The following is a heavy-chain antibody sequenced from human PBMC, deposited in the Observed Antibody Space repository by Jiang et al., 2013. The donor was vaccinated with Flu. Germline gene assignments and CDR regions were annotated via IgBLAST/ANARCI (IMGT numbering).Heavy chain of an antibody. J-gene: IGHJ4*01. D-gene: IGHD6-19*01. CDR1: GYNFASYW. CDR3: ARRLGAGHAGHFLDY. CDR2: VYPSDSDT. Sequence: QLVESGAEMKKPGESLKISCQASGYNFASYWIAWVRQMPGKDPEWMGIVYPSDSDTIYSPSFQGKVIISADKSISTAYLQWSSLEASDTAMYFCARRLGAGHAGHFLDYWGRGTLVTVSS. V-gene: IGHV5-51*01.